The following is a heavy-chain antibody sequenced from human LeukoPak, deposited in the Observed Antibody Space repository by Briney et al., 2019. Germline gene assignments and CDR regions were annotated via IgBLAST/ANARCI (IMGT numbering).Heavy chain of an antibody. D-gene: IGHD4-17*01. CDR3: SHRQNSDYGY. CDR1: GFALSHSGEA. Sequence: AGPKLVNHTQTLTLTCTFSGFALSHSGEAVGWIRQPPVKAPEWLALIYGNDDVRYSPSLQSRLTITKDTSKNQVVLTMTDMDPVDTATYYCSHRQNSDYGYWGQGTLVTVSS. J-gene: IGHJ4*02. CDR2: IYGNDDV. V-gene: IGHV2-5*01.